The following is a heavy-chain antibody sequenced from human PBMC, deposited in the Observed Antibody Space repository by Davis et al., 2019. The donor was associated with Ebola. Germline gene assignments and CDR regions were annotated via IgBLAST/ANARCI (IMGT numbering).Heavy chain of an antibody. CDR3: AKGDTVVTPDY. J-gene: IGHJ4*02. Sequence: GESLKISCAASGFTFNKYWMTWVRQAPGKGLEWVANIKQDGSEKYYVDSVKGRFTISRDNAKNSLYLQMESLRVEDTAVYYCAKGDTVVTPDYWGQGTLVTVSS. CDR2: IKQDGSEK. D-gene: IGHD4-23*01. CDR1: GFTFNKYW. V-gene: IGHV3-7*01.